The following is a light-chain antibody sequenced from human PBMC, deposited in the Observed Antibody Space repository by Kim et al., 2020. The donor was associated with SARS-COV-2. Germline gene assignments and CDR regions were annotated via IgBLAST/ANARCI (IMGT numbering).Light chain of an antibody. V-gene: IGKV1-27*01. Sequence: DIQMTQSPSSLSASVGDRVTITCRASQGIGDYLAWYQHKPGKVPKLLIYSASTLQSGVPSRFSGSGSATDFTLTISSLQAEDVSTYYCQNYNSARLTFGQGTKVDIK. CDR1: QGIGDY. CDR3: QNYNSARLT. CDR2: SAS. J-gene: IGKJ1*01.